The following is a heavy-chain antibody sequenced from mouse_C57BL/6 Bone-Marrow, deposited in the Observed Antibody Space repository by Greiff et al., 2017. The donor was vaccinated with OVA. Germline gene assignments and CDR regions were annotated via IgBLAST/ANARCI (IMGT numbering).Heavy chain of an antibody. Sequence: EVKLMESGGGLVQPGGSLSLSCAASGFTFTDYYMSWVRQPPGKALEWLGFIRTKANGYTTEYSASVKGRFTISRDNSQSILYLQMNALRAEDGATYYCASSLYDSWFAYWGQGTLVTVSA. CDR3: ASSLYDSWFAY. V-gene: IGHV7-3*01. D-gene: IGHD2-3*01. J-gene: IGHJ3*01. CDR2: IRTKANGYTT. CDR1: GFTFTDYY.